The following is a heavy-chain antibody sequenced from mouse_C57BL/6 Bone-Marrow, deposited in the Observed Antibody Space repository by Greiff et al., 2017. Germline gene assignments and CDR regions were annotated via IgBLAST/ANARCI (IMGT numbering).Heavy chain of an antibody. CDR1: GYTFTSYG. J-gene: IGHJ4*01. Sequence: VKLQESGAELARPGASVKLSCKASGYTFTSYGISWVKQRTGQGLEWIGEIYPRSGNTYYNEKFKGKATLTADKSSSTAYMELRSLTSEDAAVYYCARLGVFKAMDYWGQGTSVTVSS. CDR2: IYPRSGNT. CDR3: ARLGVFKAMDY. V-gene: IGHV1-81*01.